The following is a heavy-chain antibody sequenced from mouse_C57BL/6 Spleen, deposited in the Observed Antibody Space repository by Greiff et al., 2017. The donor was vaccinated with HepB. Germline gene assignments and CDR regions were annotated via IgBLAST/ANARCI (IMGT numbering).Heavy chain of an antibody. V-gene: IGHV1-69*01. J-gene: IGHJ4*01. CDR2: IDPSDSDT. D-gene: IGHD2-4*01. CDR1: GYTFTSYW. Sequence: QVQLQQPGAELVMPGASVKLSCKASGYTFTSYWMHWVKQRPGQGLEWIGEIDPSDSDTNYNQKFKGKSTMTVDKSSSTAYMQHSSLTSEDSAVYYCARAGDYDPYYAMDYWGQGTSVTVSS. CDR3: ARAGDYDPYYAMDY.